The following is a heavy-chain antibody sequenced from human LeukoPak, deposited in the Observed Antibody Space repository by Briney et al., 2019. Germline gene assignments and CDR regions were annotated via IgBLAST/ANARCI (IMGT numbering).Heavy chain of an antibody. J-gene: IGHJ4*02. CDR2: IFGGGST. D-gene: IGHD2-2*02. CDR3: AKSRSSSSTSCYNY. Sequence: GGSLRLSCAASGFTISSNYMTWVRQAPGKGLEWVSVIFGGGSTYYADSVKGRFTISRDNSKNTLYLQMNSLRAEDTAVYYCAKSRSSSSTSCYNYWGQGTLVTVSS. CDR1: GFTISSNY. V-gene: IGHV3-53*01.